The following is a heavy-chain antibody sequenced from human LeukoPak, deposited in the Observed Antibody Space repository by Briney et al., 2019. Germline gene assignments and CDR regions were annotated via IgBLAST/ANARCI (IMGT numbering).Heavy chain of an antibody. Sequence: GGSLRLSCAASGFSFSISWMHWVRQAPGKGLVWVSRLGPDETYTNYADSVKGRFTISRDTGKNTLYLQMNSLRAEDTAIYYCARDTYNCAGDCSPIFANWGHGTLVSVFS. V-gene: IGHV3-74*01. CDR2: LGPDETYT. CDR3: ARDTYNCAGDCSPIFAN. D-gene: IGHD2-21*02. CDR1: GFSFSISW. J-gene: IGHJ4*01.